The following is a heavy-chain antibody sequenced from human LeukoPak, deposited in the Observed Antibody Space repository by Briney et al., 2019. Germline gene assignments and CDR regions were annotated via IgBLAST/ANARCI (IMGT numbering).Heavy chain of an antibody. CDR1: GFTVRSNY. D-gene: IGHD1-26*01. V-gene: IGHV3-66*01. J-gene: IGHJ4*02. CDR3: ARDASGTYYAGHFFDL. CDR2: IYSDSIT. Sequence: GGSLRLSCVGSGFTVRSNYMSWVRQAPGKGLEWVSVIYSDSITYYADSVKGRFTISRDNGNNTLYLQMSSLKAEDTAVYYCARDASGTYYAGHFFDLWGQGTLVTVSS.